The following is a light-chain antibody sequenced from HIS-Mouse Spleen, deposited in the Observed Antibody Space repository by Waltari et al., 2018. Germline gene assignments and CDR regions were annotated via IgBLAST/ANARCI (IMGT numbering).Light chain of an antibody. V-gene: IGLV2-23*03. J-gene: IGLJ2*01. CDR3: CSYAGSSTFEV. CDR2: EGS. CDR1: SSDVGSYNL. Sequence: QSALTQPASVSGSPGQSITISCTGTSSDVGSYNLVSWYQQHPGKAPILMIYEGSKRPSGVSNRFSGSKSGNTASLTISGLQAEDEADYYCCSYAGSSTFEVFGGGTKLTVL.